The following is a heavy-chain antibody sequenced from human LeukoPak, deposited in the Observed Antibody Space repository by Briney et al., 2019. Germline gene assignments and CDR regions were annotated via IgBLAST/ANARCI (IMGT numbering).Heavy chain of an antibody. V-gene: IGHV3-30*03. CDR2: ISSDENNK. D-gene: IGHD2-21*02. J-gene: IGHJ4*02. CDR1: GFTFSSYV. Sequence: GGSLRPSCAASGFTFSSYVMHWVRQAPGKGLEWVALISSDENNKYYADYVRGRFTISRDNSKNTLFLQMNSLRPEDTAVYYCASKWFCGGDCYYQIDFWGQGTLVTVSS. CDR3: ASKWFCGGDCYYQIDF.